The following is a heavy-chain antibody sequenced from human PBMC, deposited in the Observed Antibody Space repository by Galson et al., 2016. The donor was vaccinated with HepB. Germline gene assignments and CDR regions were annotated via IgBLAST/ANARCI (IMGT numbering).Heavy chain of an antibody. CDR1: GFTFVNYA. CDR3: ARDSRFGFSYYYFYGMDV. Sequence: SLRLSCAASGFTFVNYAFHWVRQTPGKGLEWVAVIWYDGSNKYYADSVKGRFTISRDNSKNTLYLQMNSLRAEDTAVYYCARDSRFGFSYYYFYGMDVGGQGTTVTVSS. CDR2: IWYDGSNK. V-gene: IGHV3-33*08. J-gene: IGHJ6*02. D-gene: IGHD3-10*01.